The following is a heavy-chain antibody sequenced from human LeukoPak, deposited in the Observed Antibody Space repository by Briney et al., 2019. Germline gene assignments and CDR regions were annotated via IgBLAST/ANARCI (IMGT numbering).Heavy chain of an antibody. CDR3: ARDPETTYYYDRKDAFDI. CDR1: GFTFSSYG. Sequence: PGGSLRLSCAASGFTFSSYGMHWVRQAPGKGLEWVAAIWYDGSNKYYADSVKGRFTISRDNSKNTLYLQMNSLRAEDTAVYYCARDPETTYYYDRKDAFDIWGQGTMVTVSS. D-gene: IGHD3-22*01. V-gene: IGHV3-30*19. CDR2: IWYDGSNK. J-gene: IGHJ3*02.